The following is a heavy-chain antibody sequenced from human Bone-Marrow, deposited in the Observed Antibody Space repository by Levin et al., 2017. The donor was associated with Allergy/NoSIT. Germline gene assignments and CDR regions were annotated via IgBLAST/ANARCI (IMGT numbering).Heavy chain of an antibody. Sequence: ASVKVSCEASGYIFTDYYIHWVRQAPGQGLEWMGWVKPKTGGTHYIQKFEGRVTMTRDASLSTAYMELSRLTSDDTAVYFCAILTHYYDSSGPHSFDVWGQGTMVTVTS. J-gene: IGHJ3*01. CDR2: VKPKTGGT. CDR1: GYIFTDYY. CDR3: AILTHYYDSSGPHSFDV. D-gene: IGHD3-22*01. V-gene: IGHV1-2*02.